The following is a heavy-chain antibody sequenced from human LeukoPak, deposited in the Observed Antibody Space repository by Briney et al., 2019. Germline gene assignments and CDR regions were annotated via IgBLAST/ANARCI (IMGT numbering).Heavy chain of an antibody. D-gene: IGHD3-22*01. J-gene: IGHJ4*02. CDR3: ARDRRYYDSSGSNY. CDR2: ISYDGSNK. CDR1: GFTFSSYA. Sequence: PGGSLRLSCAASGFTFSSYAMHWVRQAPGKGLEWVAVISYDGSNKYYADSVKGRFTISRDNSKNTLYLQMNSLRAEDTAVYYCARDRRYYDSSGSNYWGQGTLVTVSS. V-gene: IGHV3-30-3*01.